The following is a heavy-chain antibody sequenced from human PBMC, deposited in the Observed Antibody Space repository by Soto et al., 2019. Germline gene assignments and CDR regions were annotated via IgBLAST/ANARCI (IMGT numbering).Heavy chain of an antibody. V-gene: IGHV3-23*01. CDR2: ISGSGGST. CDR3: AKERGYNYGYDAMDV. D-gene: IGHD5-18*01. J-gene: IGHJ6*02. Sequence: EVQLLESGGGLVQPGGSLRLSCAASGFTFSSYAMSWVRQAPGKGLEWVSGISGSGGSTYYADSVKGRFTISRDNSKNTLYLQTNSLRAEDTAVYYCAKERGYNYGYDAMDVWGQGPTVTVSS. CDR1: GFTFSSYA.